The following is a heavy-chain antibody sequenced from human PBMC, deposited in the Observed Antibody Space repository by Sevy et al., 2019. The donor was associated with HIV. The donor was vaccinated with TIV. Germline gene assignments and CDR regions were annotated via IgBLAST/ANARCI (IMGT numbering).Heavy chain of an antibody. V-gene: IGHV3-21*01. Sequence: GGSLRLSCAASGFTFSSYSMNWVRQAPGKGLEWVSSISSSSSYIYYADSVKGRFTISRDNAKNSLYLQMNSLRAEDTAEYYCARPLNFKDYYDSSGYHDAFDIWGQGTMVTVSS. CDR1: GFTFSSYS. J-gene: IGHJ3*02. CDR3: ARPLNFKDYYDSSGYHDAFDI. CDR2: ISSSSSYI. D-gene: IGHD3-22*01.